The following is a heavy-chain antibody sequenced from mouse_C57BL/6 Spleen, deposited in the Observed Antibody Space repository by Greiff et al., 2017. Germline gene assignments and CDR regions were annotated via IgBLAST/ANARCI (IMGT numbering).Heavy chain of an antibody. Sequence: VQLQQSGPELVKPGASVKMSCKASGYTFTDYNMHWVKQSPGKSLEWIGYINPNNGGTSYNQKFKGKATLTVNKSSSTAYMELRSLTSEDSAVYYCAREGYSTLYAMDYWGQGTSVTVSS. CDR3: AREGYSTLYAMDY. V-gene: IGHV1-22*01. D-gene: IGHD2-5*01. J-gene: IGHJ4*01. CDR1: GYTFTDYN. CDR2: INPNNGGT.